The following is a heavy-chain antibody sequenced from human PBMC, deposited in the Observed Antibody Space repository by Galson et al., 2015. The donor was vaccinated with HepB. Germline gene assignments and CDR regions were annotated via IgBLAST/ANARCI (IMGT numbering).Heavy chain of an antibody. J-gene: IGHJ6*02. CDR1: GYTFTGYY. Sequence: SVKVSCKASGYTFTGYYMHWVRQAPGQGLEWMGWINPNSGGTNYAQKFQGRVTMTRDTSISTAYMELSRLRSDDTAVYYCARVASSSWYSDYYYGMDVWGQGTTVTVSS. CDR3: ARVASSSWYSDYYYGMDV. CDR2: INPNSGGT. V-gene: IGHV1-2*02. D-gene: IGHD6-13*01.